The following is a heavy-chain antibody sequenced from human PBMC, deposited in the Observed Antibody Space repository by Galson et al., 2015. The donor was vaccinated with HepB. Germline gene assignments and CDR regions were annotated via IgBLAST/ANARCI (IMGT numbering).Heavy chain of an antibody. V-gene: IGHV4-34*01. CDR3: ARIRLAAAGPRYAFDI. CDR1: GGSFSGYY. CDR2: INHSGST. D-gene: IGHD6-13*01. Sequence: SETLSLTCAVYGGSFSGYYWSWIRQPPGKGLEWIGEINHSGSTNYNPSLKSRVTISVDTSKNQFSLKLSSVTAADTAVYYCARIRLAAAGPRYAFDIWGQGTMVTVSS. J-gene: IGHJ3*02.